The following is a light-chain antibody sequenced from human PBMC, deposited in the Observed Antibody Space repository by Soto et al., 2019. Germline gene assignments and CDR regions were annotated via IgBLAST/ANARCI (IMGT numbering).Light chain of an antibody. J-gene: IGKJ1*01. Sequence: EIVLTQSPGTLSMSPGERATLSCRASQSISSNYLAWYQQKPGQAPRLLIYGASSRATGIPDRFSGSGSGXXXXXXXXXXXXXDFXVXYXXQYGSSPRTFGQGTKVEFK. CDR3: XQYGSSPRT. CDR2: GAS. CDR1: QSISSNY. V-gene: IGKV3-20*01.